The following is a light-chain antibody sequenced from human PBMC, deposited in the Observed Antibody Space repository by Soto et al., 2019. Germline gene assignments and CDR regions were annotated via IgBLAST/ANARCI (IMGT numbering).Light chain of an antibody. Sequence: DIQMTQSPSSLSASVGDRVTISCRASQNISRHLNWYQQKPGKDPTLLIYGASNLQSGVPSRISGSGSGTDFTLTISSLQPEDFATYYCQQGYSTPLTFGGGTKVEFK. V-gene: IGKV1-39*01. J-gene: IGKJ4*01. CDR1: QNISRH. CDR3: QQGYSTPLT. CDR2: GAS.